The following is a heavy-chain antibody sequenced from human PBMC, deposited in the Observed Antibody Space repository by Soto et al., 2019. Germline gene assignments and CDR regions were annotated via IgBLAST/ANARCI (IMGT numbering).Heavy chain of an antibody. D-gene: IGHD5-12*01. CDR2: ISFDGANI. Sequence: QVQLVESGGGVVQPGTSLRLSCAASGFLFRNYAMHWVRQSPAKGLEWLAVISFDGANIFYAGAAKGRFTISRDNSKQTLYLQLDSLRPEDTGVYFCARDPYGGYIFDSWGQGTQVTVSS. CDR1: GFLFRNYA. V-gene: IGHV3-30-3*01. CDR3: ARDPYGGYIFDS. J-gene: IGHJ4*02.